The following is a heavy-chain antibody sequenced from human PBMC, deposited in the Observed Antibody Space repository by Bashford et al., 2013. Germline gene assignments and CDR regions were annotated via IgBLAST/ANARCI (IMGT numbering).Heavy chain of an antibody. D-gene: IGHD6-19*01. CDR2: ISYDGSTV. V-gene: IGHV3-30*18. Sequence: VRQAPGKGLEWLAVISYDGSTVYNADSVKGRFTVSRDDSTETLYLHMTSLRREDTAVYYCVKDGVNIAVAGTLTTWGQGTLVHRLL. CDR3: VKDGVNIAVAGTLTT. J-gene: IGHJ1*01.